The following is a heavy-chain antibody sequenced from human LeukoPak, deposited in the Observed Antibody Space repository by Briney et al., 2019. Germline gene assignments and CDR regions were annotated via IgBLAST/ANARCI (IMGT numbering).Heavy chain of an antibody. J-gene: IGHJ4*02. CDR2: IYYSGST. CDR3: ARMPHYDGYYFDY. V-gene: IGHV4-59*08. Sequence: KPSETLSLTCTVSGGSISSYYWSWIRQPPGKGVEWIGHIYYSGSTNYNPSLKSRVTMSVDTSKNQFSLKLSSVTAADTAVYYCARMPHYDGYYFDYWGQGTLVTVSS. CDR1: GGSISSYY. D-gene: IGHD4-23*01.